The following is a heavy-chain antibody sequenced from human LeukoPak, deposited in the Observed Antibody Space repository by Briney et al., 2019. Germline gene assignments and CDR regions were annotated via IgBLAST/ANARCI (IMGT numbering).Heavy chain of an antibody. CDR1: GFAFSSLA. J-gene: IGHJ4*02. D-gene: IGHD6-19*01. CDR3: AKDARRTNGWYFFDY. Sequence: SGGSLRLSCASSGFAFSSLAMGWVRQAPGQGLEWVSVISDSGSLTYYADSVKGRFTISRDNSKNTLFLQMNSLRAEDTAIYYCAKDARRTNGWYFFDYWGQGTLVTVSS. CDR2: ISDSGSLT. V-gene: IGHV3-23*01.